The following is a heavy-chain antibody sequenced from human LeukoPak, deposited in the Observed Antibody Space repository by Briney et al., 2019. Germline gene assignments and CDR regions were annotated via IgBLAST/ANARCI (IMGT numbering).Heavy chain of an antibody. J-gene: IGHJ5*02. CDR3: ARRSYEGGYCSGGRCYSNSWFDP. D-gene: IGHD2-15*01. V-gene: IGHV4-34*01. Sequence: PSETLSLTCAVYGGSFSSFYWSWIRQPPGNGLEWIGEINHSGSTNYNPFLTSGVTIAVDTPTNQSSLMLSSVTPADTAVYYCARRSYEGGYCSGGRCYSNSWFDPWGQGTLVTVSS. CDR1: GGSFSSFY. CDR2: INHSGST.